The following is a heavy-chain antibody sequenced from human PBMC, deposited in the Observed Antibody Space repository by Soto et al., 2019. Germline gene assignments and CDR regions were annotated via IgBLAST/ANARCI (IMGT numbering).Heavy chain of an antibody. J-gene: IGHJ4*02. Sequence: QVQLVESGGGVIQPGRSLRLSCAASGLTFSLCAMHWVRQAPGKGLEWVAVISYDEKHKFYADSVKGRFSISRDNSRNTLFLQMNSLNEEDTAVYYCARGEGTVEAYCGTDCFTYWGQGTLVTVSS. CDR3: ARGEGTVEAYCGTDCFTY. CDR1: GLTFSLCA. CDR2: ISYDEKHK. D-gene: IGHD2-21*02. V-gene: IGHV3-30*04.